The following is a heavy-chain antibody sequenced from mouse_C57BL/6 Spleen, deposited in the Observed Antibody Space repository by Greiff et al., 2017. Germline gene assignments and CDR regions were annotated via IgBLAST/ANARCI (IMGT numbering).Heavy chain of an antibody. Sequence: EVQLQQSGAELVRPGASVKLSCTASGFNIKDYYMHWVKQRPEQGLEWIGRIDPEDGDTESAPKFQGKATMTADTSSNTAYLQLSSLTSEDTAVYYCATGGYDYAMDYWGQGTSGTVSS. J-gene: IGHJ4*01. CDR3: ATGGYDYAMDY. V-gene: IGHV14-1*01. CDR1: GFNIKDYY. D-gene: IGHD2-2*01. CDR2: IDPEDGDT.